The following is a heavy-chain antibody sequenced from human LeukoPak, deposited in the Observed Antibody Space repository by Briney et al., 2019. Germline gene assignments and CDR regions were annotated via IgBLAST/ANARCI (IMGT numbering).Heavy chain of an antibody. J-gene: IGHJ3*02. Sequence: GGSLRLSCAASGFTFSSYSMNWVRQAPGKGLEWVSSISSSSSYIYYADSVKGRFTISRDNAKNSLYLQMNSLRAEDTAVYYCARAPTDYYDSSGYYYFDAFVIWGQGTMVTVSS. CDR1: GFTFSSYS. CDR2: ISSSSSYI. CDR3: ARAPTDYYDSSGYYYFDAFVI. V-gene: IGHV3-21*01. D-gene: IGHD3-22*01.